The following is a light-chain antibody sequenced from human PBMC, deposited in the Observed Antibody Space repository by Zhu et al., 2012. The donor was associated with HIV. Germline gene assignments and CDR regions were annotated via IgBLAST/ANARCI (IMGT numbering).Light chain of an antibody. CDR1: QDINTY. Sequence: AIRMTQFPSSLSASTGETVTVTCRANQDINTYVAWYQQKSGQAPKLLIYAASALQSGVPPRFRESGSGTDFSLTIDCLQPEDFATYYCQQLFFYPWTFGQGTQVELK. CDR2: AAS. V-gene: IGKV1-8*01. J-gene: IGKJ1*01. CDR3: QQLFFYPWT.